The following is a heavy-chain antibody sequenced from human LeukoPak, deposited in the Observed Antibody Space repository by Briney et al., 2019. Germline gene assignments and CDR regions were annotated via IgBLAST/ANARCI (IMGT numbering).Heavy chain of an antibody. J-gene: IGHJ4*02. Sequence: PGGSLRLSCAAFGFTFSRFRMNWVRQSPEKGLEWLSFISSTSTTIYYADSVKGRFTISRDNAKNSLYLQMNSLGDDDTAVYYCARNEWGDYLGQGTLVTVSS. CDR2: ISSTSTTI. CDR3: ARNEWGDY. D-gene: IGHD1-26*01. CDR1: GFTFSRFR. V-gene: IGHV3-48*02.